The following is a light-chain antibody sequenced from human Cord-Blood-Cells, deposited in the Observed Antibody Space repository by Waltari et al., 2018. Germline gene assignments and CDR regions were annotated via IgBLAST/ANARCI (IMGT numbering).Light chain of an antibody. CDR2: AAS. Sequence: AIRMTQSPSSFSASTGDRVTITCRARQGISSYLAWYQQKPGKAPKLLIYAASTLQSGVPSRFSGSGYGTDFTLTISCLQSEDFATYYCQQYYSYPWTFGQGTKVEIK. V-gene: IGKV1-8*01. CDR1: QGISSY. CDR3: QQYYSYPWT. J-gene: IGKJ1*01.